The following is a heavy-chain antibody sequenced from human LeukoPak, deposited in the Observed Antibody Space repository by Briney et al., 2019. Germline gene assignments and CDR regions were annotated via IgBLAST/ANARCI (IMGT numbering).Heavy chain of an antibody. CDR2: IYTSGST. Sequence: KSSETLSLTCTVSGGSISVFYWSWIRQPAGKGLEWIGRIYTSGSTNYNPSLKSRVTMSVDTSKNQFSLKLSSVTAADTAVYYCARERDYYDSSGAQDDAFDIWGQGTMVTVSS. V-gene: IGHV4-4*07. CDR3: ARERDYYDSSGAQDDAFDI. CDR1: GGSISVFY. D-gene: IGHD3-22*01. J-gene: IGHJ3*02.